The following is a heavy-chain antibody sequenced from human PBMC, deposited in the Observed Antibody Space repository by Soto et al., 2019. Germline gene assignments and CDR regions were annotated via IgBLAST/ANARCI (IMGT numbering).Heavy chain of an antibody. CDR1: GGSISSYY. CDR3: ARHSSSWPIFDY. V-gene: IGHV4-59*08. J-gene: IGHJ4*02. Sequence: SETLSLTCTVSGGSISSYYWSWIRQPPGKRLEYIGYIHHSGRTTYNPFLKSRVTISVDASKNQFSLRLNSVNAADTAVYYCARHSSSWPIFDYWGQGTLDTGSS. D-gene: IGHD6-13*01. CDR2: IHHSGRT.